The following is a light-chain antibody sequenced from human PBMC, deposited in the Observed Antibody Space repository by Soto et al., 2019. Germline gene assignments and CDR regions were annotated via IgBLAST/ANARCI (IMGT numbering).Light chain of an antibody. J-gene: IGKJ4*01. V-gene: IGKV3-11*01. CDR3: EQRGSWACL. Sequence: PCERTTLSCRASQSVTRSLAWYQQPPVHAPRLLIYDASNRPTCIQPRFHGMGSATNLTITIRRLESDDAAVDNCEQRGSWACLFGGASKVGI. CDR1: QSVTRS. CDR2: DAS.